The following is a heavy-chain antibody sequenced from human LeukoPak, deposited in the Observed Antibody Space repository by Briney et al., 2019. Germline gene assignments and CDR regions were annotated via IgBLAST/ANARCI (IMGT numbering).Heavy chain of an antibody. CDR1: GFIFSQYS. V-gene: IGHV3-21*01. Sequence: GGSLRLSCAASGFIFSQYSMNWVRQAPGKGLEWVSSISSSSSYIYYADSVKGRFTISRGNAKNSLYLQMNSLRAEDTAVYYCAREPSSADCSGGSCFDYYYYGMDVWGQGTTVTVSS. D-gene: IGHD2-15*01. CDR3: AREPSSADCSGGSCFDYYYYGMDV. CDR2: ISSSSSYI. J-gene: IGHJ6*02.